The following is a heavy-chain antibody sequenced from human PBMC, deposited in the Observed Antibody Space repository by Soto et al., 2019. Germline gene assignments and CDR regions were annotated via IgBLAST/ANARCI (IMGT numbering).Heavy chain of an antibody. D-gene: IGHD1-26*01. CDR1: GFTFSSAW. CDR3: AKDWEWELSVYFDY. Sequence: PGGSLRLSCTASGFTFSSAWFNWVRQAPGKGLEWVAVISYDGSNKYYADSVKGRFTISRDNSKNTLYLQMNSLRAEDTAVYYCAKDWEWELSVYFDYWGQGTLVTVSS. CDR2: ISYDGSNK. J-gene: IGHJ4*02. V-gene: IGHV3-30*18.